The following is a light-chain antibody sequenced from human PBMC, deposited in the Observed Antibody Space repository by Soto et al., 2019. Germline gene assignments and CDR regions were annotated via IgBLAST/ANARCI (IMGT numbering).Light chain of an antibody. Sequence: QSVLTQPPSVSGAPGQRVTISCSGSSSNIGAGYDVHWYQQLPGTAPKLLIYGNNNRPSGVPDRFSGSKSGTSASLAITGLVAADEADYYCQSYDSSLSGSRVFGGGTQLTVL. CDR3: QSYDSSLSGSRV. CDR1: SSNIGAGYD. CDR2: GNN. V-gene: IGLV1-40*01. J-gene: IGLJ3*02.